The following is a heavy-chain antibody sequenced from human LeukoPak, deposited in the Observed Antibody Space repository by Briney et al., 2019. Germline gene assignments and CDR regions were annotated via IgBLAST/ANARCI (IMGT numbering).Heavy chain of an antibody. V-gene: IGHV4-34*01. D-gene: IGHD2-21*02. J-gene: IGHJ4*02. Sequence: PSETLSLTCAVYGGSLSYYYWSWIRQPPEKGLEWIGEINRSGSTSYNPSLKSRVSISVDTSKNQFSLKLSSVTAADTAVYYCARGGFYCGDDCYVDYWGRGTLVTVSS. CDR3: ARGGFYCGDDCYVDY. CDR2: INRSGST. CDR1: GGSLSYYY.